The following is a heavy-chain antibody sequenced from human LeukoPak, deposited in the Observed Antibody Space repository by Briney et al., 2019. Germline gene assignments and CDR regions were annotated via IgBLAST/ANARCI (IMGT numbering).Heavy chain of an antibody. CDR2: IYNSGST. Sequence: PSETLSLTCTVSGGSISSYYWNWIRQPPGKGLEWIGHIYNSGSTNYNPSLKSRVTISVDTSKNQFSLKLSSVTAADTAVYYCVKDGSGGYYNWFDPWGQGTLVTVSS. CDR3: VKDGSGGYYNWFDP. CDR1: GGSISSYY. V-gene: IGHV4-59*01. D-gene: IGHD1-26*01. J-gene: IGHJ5*02.